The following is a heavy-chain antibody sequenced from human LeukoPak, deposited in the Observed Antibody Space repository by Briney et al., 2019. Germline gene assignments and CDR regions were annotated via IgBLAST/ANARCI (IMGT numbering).Heavy chain of an antibody. J-gene: IGHJ4*02. V-gene: IGHV4-39*07. CDR3: VSGKYYDFWSDHYLQHIDY. CDR1: GGSISSSSYC. CDR2: IIYSGST. Sequence: SETLSLTCTVSGGSISSSSYCWGWIRQPPGKGLEWIGSIIYSGSTYYNPSLKSRVTISVDTSKNQFSLKLNSVTAADTAVYYCVSGKYYDFWSDHYLQHIDYWGQGTLVTVSS. D-gene: IGHD3-3*01.